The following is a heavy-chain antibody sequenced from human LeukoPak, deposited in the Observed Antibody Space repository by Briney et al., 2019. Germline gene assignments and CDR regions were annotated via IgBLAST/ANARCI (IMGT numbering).Heavy chain of an antibody. CDR1: GYSFTSYW. D-gene: IGHD6-6*01. Sequence: GESLKISCKGSGYSFTSYWIGWVRQMPGKGLEWMGIIYPGDSDTRDSPSFQGQVTISADKSISTAYLQWSSLKASDTAMYYCARHEGLRIAARRGGEITRSGLDYWGQGTLVTVSS. J-gene: IGHJ4*02. CDR2: IYPGDSDT. CDR3: ARHEGLRIAARRGGEITRSGLDY. V-gene: IGHV5-51*01.